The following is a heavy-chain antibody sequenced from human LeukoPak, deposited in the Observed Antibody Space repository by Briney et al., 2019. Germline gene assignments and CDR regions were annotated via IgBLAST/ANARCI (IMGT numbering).Heavy chain of an antibody. Sequence: PSETLSLTCTVSGGSISSSSYDWGWIRQPPGKGLEWIGRIYYSGSTYYNPSLKTRVTISVDTSKNQFSLKLSSVTAADTAVYYCARRYRGWYSFDYWGQGTLVTVSS. D-gene: IGHD6-19*01. CDR2: IYYSGST. CDR1: GGSISSSSYD. V-gene: IGHV4-39*01. CDR3: ARRYRGWYSFDY. J-gene: IGHJ4*02.